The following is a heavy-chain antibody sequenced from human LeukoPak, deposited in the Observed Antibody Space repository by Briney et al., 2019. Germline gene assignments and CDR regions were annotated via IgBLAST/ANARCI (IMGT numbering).Heavy chain of an antibody. CDR2: IYYSGST. J-gene: IGHJ4*02. CDR1: GGSISSSNW. Sequence: SETLSLTCAVSGGSISSSNWWSWVRQPPGKGLEWIGYIYYSGSTNYNPSLKSRVTISVDTSKNQFSLKLSSVTAADTAVYYCARAPGYSSSWYAPGFDYWGQGTLVTVSS. D-gene: IGHD6-13*01. V-gene: IGHV4-4*02. CDR3: ARAPGYSSSWYAPGFDY.